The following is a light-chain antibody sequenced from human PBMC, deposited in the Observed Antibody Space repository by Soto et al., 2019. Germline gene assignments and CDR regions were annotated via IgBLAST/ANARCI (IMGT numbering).Light chain of an antibody. V-gene: IGLV2-8*01. CDR3: CSYGGSNNLV. J-gene: IGLJ2*01. CDR1: SSDVGAYNY. CDR2: EVS. Sequence: QSALTQPPSASGSPGQSVAISCTGTSSDVGAYNYVSWYQQHPGKAPKLMIYEVSKRPSGVPDRFSGSKSGNTASLTVSGLQAEDEADYYCCSYGGSNNLVFGGGTKLTVL.